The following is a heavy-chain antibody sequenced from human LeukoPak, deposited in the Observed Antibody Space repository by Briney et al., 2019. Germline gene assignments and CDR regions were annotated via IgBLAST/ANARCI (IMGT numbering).Heavy chain of an antibody. Sequence: ASVKVSCKAPGYTFTSYYIHWGRQAPGQGLEWMGIINPSGGSTTYAQKFQGRVTMTRDTSTSTVYMELSSLRFGDTAVYYCARDQGGTTAYGLDVWGQGTTVTVSS. CDR1: GYTFTSYY. V-gene: IGHV1-46*01. CDR3: ARDQGGTTAYGLDV. CDR2: INPSGGST. D-gene: IGHD1-1*01. J-gene: IGHJ6*02.